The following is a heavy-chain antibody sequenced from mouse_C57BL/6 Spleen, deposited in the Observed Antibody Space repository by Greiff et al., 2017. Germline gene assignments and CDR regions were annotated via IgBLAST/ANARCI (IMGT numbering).Heavy chain of an antibody. CDR2: IRNKANNHAT. J-gene: IGHJ2*01. D-gene: IGHD1-1*01. CDR3: TRAVYYGSSYDY. CDR1: GFTFSDAW. V-gene: IGHV6-6*01. Sequence: EVQLVESLLFFFPPFLSIKLSCAASGFTFSDAWMDWVRQSPEKGLEWVAEIRNKANNHATYYAESVKGRFTISCAYSKISVYLQMNSLRSDDTGIYYCTRAVYYGSSYDYWGKGTTLTVSS.